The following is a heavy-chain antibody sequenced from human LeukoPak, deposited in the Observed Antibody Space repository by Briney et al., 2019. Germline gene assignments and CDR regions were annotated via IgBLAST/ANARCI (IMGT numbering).Heavy chain of an antibody. CDR1: GFTFSSYW. V-gene: IGHV3-74*01. CDR3: AHLGGYCSGGSCYGSAFDI. D-gene: IGHD2-15*01. J-gene: IGHJ3*02. CDR2: INSDGSST. Sequence: QPGGSLRLSCAASGFTFSSYWMHWVRQAPGKGLVWVSRINSDGSSTRYADSVKGRFTISRDNAKNTLYLQMNSLRAEDTAVYYCAHLGGYCSGGSCYGSAFDIWGQGTMVTVSS.